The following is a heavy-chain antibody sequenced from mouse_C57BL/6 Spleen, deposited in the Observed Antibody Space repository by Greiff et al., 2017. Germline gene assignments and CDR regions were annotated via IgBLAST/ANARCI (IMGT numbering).Heavy chain of an antibody. D-gene: IGHD4-1*01. CDR1: GYSITSDY. V-gene: IGHV3-8*01. CDR2: ISYSGST. J-gene: IGHJ2*01. CDR3: ARYRSNPGYFDY. Sequence: EVTLQESGPGLAKPSQTLSLTCSVTGYSITSDYWNWIRKFPGNKLEYMGYISYSGSTYYNPSLKTRISITRDTSKNQYYPQVNSVTTEDTATYYCARYRSNPGYFDYWGEGTTLTVSS.